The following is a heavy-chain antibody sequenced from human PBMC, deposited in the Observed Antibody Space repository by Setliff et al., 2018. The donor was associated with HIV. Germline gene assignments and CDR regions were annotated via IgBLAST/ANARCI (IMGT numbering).Heavy chain of an antibody. CDR3: ARRGNYYASAFDY. J-gene: IGHJ4*02. Sequence: GASVKVSCKASGYTFTSYAMHWVRQAPGQRLEWMGWINAGNGNTKYAQKFQGRVTMTTDTSTSTAYMDLRSLRSDDTAVYYCARRGNYYASAFDYRGQGTLVTVS. V-gene: IGHV1-3*01. CDR2: INAGNGNT. D-gene: IGHD3-10*01. CDR1: GYTFTSYA.